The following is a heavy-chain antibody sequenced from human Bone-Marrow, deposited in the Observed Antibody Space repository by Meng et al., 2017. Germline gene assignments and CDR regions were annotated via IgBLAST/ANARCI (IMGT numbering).Heavy chain of an antibody. D-gene: IGHD4-17*01. Sequence: GGSLSLSCVASGFTVSSNYMSWVRQAPRKGLEWVSVIYSGSSTYYADSVKGRFTISGDNSKNALYLQMSSLRAEDTAVYYCARDLVSGYGDYVAGWFDPWGQGTLVTVSS. CDR2: IYSGSST. CDR1: GFTVSSNY. J-gene: IGHJ5*02. CDR3: ARDLVSGYGDYVAGWFDP. V-gene: IGHV3-53*01.